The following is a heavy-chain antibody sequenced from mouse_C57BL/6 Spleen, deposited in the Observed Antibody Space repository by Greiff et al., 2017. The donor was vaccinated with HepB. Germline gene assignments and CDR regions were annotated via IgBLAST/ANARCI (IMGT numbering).Heavy chain of an antibody. D-gene: IGHD1-1*01. CDR3: ARLSPDYYGSSHWYFDV. CDR1: GFTFSSYG. V-gene: IGHV5-6*01. Sequence: EVQRVESGGDLVKPGGSLKLSCAASGFTFSSYGMSWVRQTPDKRLEWVATISSGGSYTYYPDSVKGRFTISRDNAKNTLYLQMSSLKSEDTAMYYCARLSPDYYGSSHWYFDVWGTGTTVTVSS. J-gene: IGHJ1*03. CDR2: ISSGGSYT.